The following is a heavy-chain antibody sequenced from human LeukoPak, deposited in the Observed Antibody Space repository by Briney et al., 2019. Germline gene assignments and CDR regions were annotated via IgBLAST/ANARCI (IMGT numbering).Heavy chain of an antibody. Sequence: ASVKVSCKASGYTFTSYAMHWVRQAPGQRLEWMGWINAGNGNTKYSQKFQGRVTITRDTSASTAYMELSSLRSEDTAVYYCARWEGGWNDFGGQYAFDIWGQGTMVTVSS. CDR1: GYTFTSYA. V-gene: IGHV1-3*01. J-gene: IGHJ3*02. D-gene: IGHD1-1*01. CDR3: ARWEGGWNDFGGQYAFDI. CDR2: INAGNGNT.